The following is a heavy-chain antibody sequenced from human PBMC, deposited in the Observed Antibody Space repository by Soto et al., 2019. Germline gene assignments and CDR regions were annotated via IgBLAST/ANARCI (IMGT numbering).Heavy chain of an antibody. D-gene: IGHD2-2*01. V-gene: IGHV1-69*13. J-gene: IGHJ6*02. CDR2: IIPIFGTA. Sequence: VKVSCKASGGTFSSYAISWVRQAPGQGLEWMGGIIPIFGTANYAQKFQGRVTITADESTSTAYMELSSLRSEDTAVYYCARGTPDIVLVPAAMRDYYYYGMDVWGQGTTVTVSS. CDR1: GGTFSSYA. CDR3: ARGTPDIVLVPAAMRDYYYYGMDV.